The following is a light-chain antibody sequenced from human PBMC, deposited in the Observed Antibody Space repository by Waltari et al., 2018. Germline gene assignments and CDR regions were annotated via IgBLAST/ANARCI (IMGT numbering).Light chain of an antibody. CDR2: EVI. V-gene: IGLV2-23*02. Sequence: QSALTQPASVSGSPGQSITLSCTGNSSHVGFYKHFYRYQQHPDKAPKLMVYEVIERPSRVSNRVSGSKSGDTASLAIAGLHAEDEADYYCCSYAGRNIWVFGGGTKLTVL. CDR1: SSHVGFYKH. J-gene: IGLJ3*02. CDR3: CSYAGRNIWV.